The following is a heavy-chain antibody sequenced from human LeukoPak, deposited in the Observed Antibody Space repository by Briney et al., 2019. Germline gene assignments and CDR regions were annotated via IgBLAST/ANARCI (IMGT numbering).Heavy chain of an antibody. Sequence: ASVKVSCKGSGYTFTSYGISWVRQAPGQGLECMGWISAYNGNTNYAQKLQGRVTMTTDTSTSTAYMELRSLRSDDTAVYYCARLGMTTVALDLWGRGTLVTVSS. V-gene: IGHV1-18*01. CDR1: GYTFTSYG. CDR2: ISAYNGNT. D-gene: IGHD4-23*01. CDR3: ARLGMTTVALDL. J-gene: IGHJ2*01.